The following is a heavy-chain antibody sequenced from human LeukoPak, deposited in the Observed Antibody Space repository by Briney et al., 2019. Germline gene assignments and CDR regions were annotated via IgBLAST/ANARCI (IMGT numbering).Heavy chain of an antibody. V-gene: IGHV4-39*01. CDR3: ARQVFYLDY. J-gene: IGHJ4*02. Sequence: PSETLSLTCTVSGGSISSYYWAWVRQPPGKGLEWIGSVYYSGSTYYNPSLKSRVTISADTSKNQFSLTLTSVTAADTAIYYCARQVFYLDYWGQGTLVTVSS. D-gene: IGHD5/OR15-5a*01. CDR2: VYYSGST. CDR1: GGSISSYY.